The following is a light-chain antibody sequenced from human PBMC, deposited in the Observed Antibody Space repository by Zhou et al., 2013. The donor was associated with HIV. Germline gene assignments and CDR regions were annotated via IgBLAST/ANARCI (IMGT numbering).Light chain of an antibody. CDR1: QTINSW. V-gene: IGKV1-5*03. Sequence: DVQMTQSPSTLSASVGDRVTITCRASQTINSWLAWYQQKPGTAPKVMIYKASTLESGVPSRFTGSGSGTEFTLTISSLQPDDFATYYCQQNSLSPITFGQGTRLQI. J-gene: IGKJ5*01. CDR2: KAS. CDR3: QQNSLSPIT.